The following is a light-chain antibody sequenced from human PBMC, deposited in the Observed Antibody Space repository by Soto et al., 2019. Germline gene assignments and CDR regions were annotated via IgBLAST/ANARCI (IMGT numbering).Light chain of an antibody. CDR2: WAS. CDR1: QSVSSN. V-gene: IGKV3-15*01. Sequence: EIVMTQSPATLSVSPGERATLSCRASQSVSSNLAWYQQKPGQPTKLLIYWASTRESGVPDRFSGSGSGTDFTLTISSLQAEDVAVYYCHQYHSTPLTFGGGTKVDI. CDR3: HQYHSTPLT. J-gene: IGKJ4*01.